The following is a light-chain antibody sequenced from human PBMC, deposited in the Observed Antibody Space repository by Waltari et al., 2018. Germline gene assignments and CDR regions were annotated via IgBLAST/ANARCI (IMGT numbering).Light chain of an antibody. V-gene: IGLV3-21*04. CDR1: NLRTHS. CDR3: HVWHPHVDPGV. Sequence: SYVVTPPPSVSVAPGETATITRGGANLRTHSAHWYQQKAGQAPVLVIFYDRDRPSGIPDRFSGSNSGNTATLTISRVEAGDEARYYCHVWHPHVDPGVFGTGTEVTVL. J-gene: IGLJ1*01. CDR2: YDR.